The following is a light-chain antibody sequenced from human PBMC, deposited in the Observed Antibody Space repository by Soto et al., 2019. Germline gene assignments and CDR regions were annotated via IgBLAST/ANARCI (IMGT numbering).Light chain of an antibody. J-gene: IGKJ1*01. Sequence: EIVMTQSPGTLSVSPVERATLSCRASQSVSSNLAWYQQKPGQAPRLLIYGASTRATGIPARFSGSRSGTEFTLTISSLQSEDFAVYYCQQYNNWPRTFGQGTKVEIK. CDR3: QQYNNWPRT. V-gene: IGKV3-15*01. CDR2: GAS. CDR1: QSVSSN.